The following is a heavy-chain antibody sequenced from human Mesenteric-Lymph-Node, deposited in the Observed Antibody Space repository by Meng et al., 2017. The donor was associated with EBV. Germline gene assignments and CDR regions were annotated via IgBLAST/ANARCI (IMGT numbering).Heavy chain of an antibody. CDR2: IYHSGST. CDR1: GGSISSSY. V-gene: IGHV4-59*01. J-gene: IGHJ4*02. D-gene: IGHD3-22*01. CDR3: ARDSSGYYFYDY. Sequence: QVQLQESGPGLVKPSETLSLTCTVSGGSISSSYWSWIRRPPGKGLEWIGYIYHSGSTNYNPSLKSRVSFSIDTSKNQFSLKLSSVTAADTAVYYCARDSSGYYFYDYWGQGSLVTASS.